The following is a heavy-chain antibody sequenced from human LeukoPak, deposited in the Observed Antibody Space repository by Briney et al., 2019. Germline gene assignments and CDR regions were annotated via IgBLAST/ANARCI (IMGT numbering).Heavy chain of an antibody. CDR3: AKDRLTEDILTGYYY. J-gene: IGHJ4*02. Sequence: GGSLRLSCAASGFTFSSYGMHWVRQAPGKGLEWVAFIRYDGSNKYYADSVKGRFTISGDNSKNTLYLQMNSLRAEDTAVYYCAKDRLTEDILTGYYYWGQGTLVTVSS. V-gene: IGHV3-30*02. D-gene: IGHD3-9*01. CDR1: GFTFSSYG. CDR2: IRYDGSNK.